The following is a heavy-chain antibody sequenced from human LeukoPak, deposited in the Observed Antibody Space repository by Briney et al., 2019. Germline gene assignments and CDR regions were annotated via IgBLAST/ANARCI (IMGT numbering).Heavy chain of an antibody. CDR1: GFALSSYW. J-gene: IGHJ4*02. CDR2: IKQDGSEK. CDR3: ARDRLWFGELFLDY. D-gene: IGHD3-10*01. V-gene: IGHV3-7*03. Sequence: GGPLRLSCAASGFALSSYWVSWVRRAPGKGLEWVANIKQDGSEKYYVDSVKGRFTISRDNAKNTLYLQMNSLRAEDTAVYYCARDRLWFGELFLDYWGQGTLVTVSS.